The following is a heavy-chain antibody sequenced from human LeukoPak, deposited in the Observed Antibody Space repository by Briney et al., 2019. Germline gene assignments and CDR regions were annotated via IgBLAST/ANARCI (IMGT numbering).Heavy chain of an antibody. J-gene: IGHJ4*02. CDR3: TRTIPPAH. CDR1: GFPISSHY. D-gene: IGHD5-24*01. CDR2: IYRSGGT. Sequence: GGSLRLSCAASGFPISSHYISWVRQAPGKGLDWVSVIYRSGGTYFADSVKGRFTISRDDSQNTVSLQMNNLRAEDTAVYYCTRTIPPAHWGQGTLVTVPS. V-gene: IGHV3-53*01.